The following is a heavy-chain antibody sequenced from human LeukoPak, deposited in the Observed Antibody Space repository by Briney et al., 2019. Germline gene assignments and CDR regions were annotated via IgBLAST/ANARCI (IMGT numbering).Heavy chain of an antibody. CDR1: GGTFSSYA. CDR3: ARDLGGTYYGSGSSS. V-gene: IGHV1-69*05. CDR2: IIPIFGTA. D-gene: IGHD3-10*01. Sequence: SVKVSCKASGGTFSSYAISWVRQAPGQGLEWMGGIIPIFGTANYAQKFQGRVTITTDESTSTAYMELSSLRSEDTAVYYCARDLGGTYYGSGSSSWGQGTLVTVSS. J-gene: IGHJ4*02.